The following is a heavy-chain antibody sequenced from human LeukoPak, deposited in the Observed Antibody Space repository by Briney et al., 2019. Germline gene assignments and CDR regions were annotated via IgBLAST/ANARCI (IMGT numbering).Heavy chain of an antibody. D-gene: IGHD1-14*01. Sequence: PGGSLRLSCAASGFTFSSYWMSWVRQAPGKGLEWVANIKQDGSEKYYVDSVKGRFTISRDNAKNSLYLQMNSLRAEDTAVYYCARDAEGNRPYYMDVWGKGTTVTVSS. V-gene: IGHV3-7*01. CDR1: GFTFSSYW. CDR3: ARDAEGNRPYYMDV. J-gene: IGHJ6*03. CDR2: IKQDGSEK.